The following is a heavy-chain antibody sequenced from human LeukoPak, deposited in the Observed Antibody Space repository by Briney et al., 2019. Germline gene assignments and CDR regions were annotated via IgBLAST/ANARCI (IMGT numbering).Heavy chain of an antibody. D-gene: IGHD2-21*02. CDR1: GYTLTGYY. J-gene: IGHJ4*02. CDR3: ARDYCGGDCYHDY. V-gene: IGHV1-2*02. CDR2: INPNSGGT. Sequence: ASVKVSCKASGYTLTGYYIHWVRQAPRQGLEWMGWINPNSGGTIYAQKFQGRVTMTRDTSISTAYMELSRLRSDDTAVYYCARDYCGGDCYHDYWGQGTLVTVSS.